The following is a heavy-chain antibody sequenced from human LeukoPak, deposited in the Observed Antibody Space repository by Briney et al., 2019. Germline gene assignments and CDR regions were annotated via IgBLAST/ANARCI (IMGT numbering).Heavy chain of an antibody. Sequence: SETLSLTCAVYGGSFSGYYWSWIRQPPGKGLEWIGETNHSGSTNYNPSLKSRVTISVDTSKNQFSLKLSSVTAADTAVYYCARRRPVGSGRTNWFDPWGQGTLVTVSS. V-gene: IGHV4-34*01. CDR3: ARRRPVGSGRTNWFDP. CDR2: TNHSGST. D-gene: IGHD3-10*01. J-gene: IGHJ5*02. CDR1: GGSFSGYY.